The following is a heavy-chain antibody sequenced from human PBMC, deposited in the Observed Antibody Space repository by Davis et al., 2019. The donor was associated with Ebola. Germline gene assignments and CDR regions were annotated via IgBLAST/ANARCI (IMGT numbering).Heavy chain of an antibody. Sequence: GESLKISCAASGFTFSNAWMNWVRQAPGKGLEWVSVIYSGGSTYYADSVKGRFTISRDNSKNTLYLQMNSLRAEDTAVYYCARGMTTVTTGDYWGQGTLVTVSS. CDR3: ARGMTTVTTGDY. CDR1: GFTFSNAW. D-gene: IGHD4-17*01. J-gene: IGHJ4*02. V-gene: IGHV3-66*01. CDR2: IYSGGST.